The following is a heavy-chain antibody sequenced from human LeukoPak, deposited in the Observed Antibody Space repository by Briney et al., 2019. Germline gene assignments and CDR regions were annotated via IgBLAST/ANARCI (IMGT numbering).Heavy chain of an antibody. V-gene: IGHV3-53*01. CDR2: LHNGGTT. Sequence: GGSLRLSCAASGFTVSSYYMSWVRQAPDMGLEWVSVLHNGGTTYYADSVKGRFTISRDNSKNTVYLQMDSLRAEDTAVYYCAREPGTDYRKYYFDYWGQGTLVTVSS. D-gene: IGHD3/OR15-3a*01. CDR3: AREPGTDYRKYYFDY. J-gene: IGHJ4*02. CDR1: GFTVSSYY.